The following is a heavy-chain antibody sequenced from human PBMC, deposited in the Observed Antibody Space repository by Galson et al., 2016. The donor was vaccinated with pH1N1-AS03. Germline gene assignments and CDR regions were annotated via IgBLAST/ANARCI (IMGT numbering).Heavy chain of an antibody. CDR2: IDPSGGPT. D-gene: IGHD3-16*02. CDR3: ARRYYFDY. Sequence: SVKASCKASGYTLTRYYMHWVRQAPGQGLEWMGIIDPSGGPTTYAPKFQGRITITTDTSTGTVYMELVSLRSEDTAVYYCARRYYFDYWGQGTLVTVSS. V-gene: IGHV1-46*01. J-gene: IGHJ4*02. CDR1: GYTLTRYY.